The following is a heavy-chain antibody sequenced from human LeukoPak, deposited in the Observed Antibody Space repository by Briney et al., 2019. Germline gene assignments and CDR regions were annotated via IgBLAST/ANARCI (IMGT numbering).Heavy chain of an antibody. V-gene: IGHV4-38-2*02. CDR2: IHHDGIT. J-gene: IGHJ5*02. CDR3: VSIQLRTSWFDP. Sequence: PSETLSLTCSISGYSISSGYFWGWIRQPPGKGLEWIGNIHHDGITYYNPSLKSRATISVDTSKNQFSLQLKSVTAADTAVYYCVSIQLRTSWFDPWGQGTLVTVSS. D-gene: IGHD1-1*01. CDR1: GYSISSGYF.